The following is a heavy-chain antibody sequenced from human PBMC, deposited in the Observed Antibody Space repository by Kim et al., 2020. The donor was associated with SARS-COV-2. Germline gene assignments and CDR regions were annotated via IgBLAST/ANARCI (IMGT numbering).Heavy chain of an antibody. J-gene: IGHJ3*02. CDR3: ASVGWSIAAAGRPRSDHAFDI. CDR2: ISSSSSYI. D-gene: IGHD6-13*01. V-gene: IGHV3-21*01. CDR1: GFTFSSYS. Sequence: GGSLRLSCAASGFTFSSYSMNWVRQAPGKGLEWVSSISSSSSYIYYADSVKGRFTISRDNAKNSLYLQMNSLRAEDTAVYYCASVGWSIAAAGRPRSDHAFDIWGQGTMVTVSS.